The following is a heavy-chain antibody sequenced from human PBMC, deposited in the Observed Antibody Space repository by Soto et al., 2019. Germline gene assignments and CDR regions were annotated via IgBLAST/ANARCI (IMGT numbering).Heavy chain of an antibody. CDR3: ARGHYDFWSGYFATIDY. J-gene: IGHJ4*02. V-gene: IGHV4-59*08. Sequence: PSETMSLTCAVSGGSISNYYLSWIRPPPGKGLEWIGYIHYSGNTKYNPSLKSRVTISADTSKNQFSLKLSSVTAADTAVYYCARGHYDFWSGYFATIDYWGQGTLVTVSS. CDR1: GGSISNYY. D-gene: IGHD3-3*01. CDR2: IHYSGNT.